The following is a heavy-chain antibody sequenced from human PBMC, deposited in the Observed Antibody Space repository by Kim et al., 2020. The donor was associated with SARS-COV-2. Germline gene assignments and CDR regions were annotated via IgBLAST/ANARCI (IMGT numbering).Heavy chain of an antibody. V-gene: IGHV3-21*01. D-gene: IGHD3-16*02. CDR3: AREINPIVFDAFDI. J-gene: IGHJ3*02. Sequence: GGSLRLSCAASGFTFSSYSMNWVRQAPGKGLEWVSSISSSSSYIYYADSVKGRFTISRDNAKNSLYLQMNSLRAEDTAVYYCAREINPIVFDAFDIWGQGTMVTVSS. CDR1: GFTFSSYS. CDR2: ISSSSSYI.